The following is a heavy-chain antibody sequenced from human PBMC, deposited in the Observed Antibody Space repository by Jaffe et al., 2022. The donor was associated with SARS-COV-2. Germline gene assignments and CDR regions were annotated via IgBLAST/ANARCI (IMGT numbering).Heavy chain of an antibody. D-gene: IGHD3-10*01. J-gene: IGHJ4*02. CDR1: GFTFSNAW. Sequence: EVQLVESGGGLVKPGGSLRLSCAASGFTFSNAWMSWVRQAPGKGLEWVGRIKSKTDGGTTDYAAPVKGRFTISRDDSKNTLYLQMNSLKTEDTAVYYCTTYTKLLWFGELSPREFDYWGQGTLVTVSS. CDR2: IKSKTDGGTT. V-gene: IGHV3-15*01. CDR3: TTYTKLLWFGELSPREFDY.